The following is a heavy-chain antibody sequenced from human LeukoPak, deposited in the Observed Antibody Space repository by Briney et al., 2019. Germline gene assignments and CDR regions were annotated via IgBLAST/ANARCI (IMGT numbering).Heavy chain of an antibody. CDR2: IYNDGRR. CDR3: ARSYGDYANWFDP. D-gene: IGHD4-17*01. Sequence: PGGSLRLSCAVSGFSVSSNYWDWVRQAPGKGLEWVSLIYNDGRRYYADSVKGRFTISRDTSKNTVYFQMNSLRGEDTAVYYCARSYGDYANWFDPWGQGTLVTVSS. CDR1: GFSVSSNY. J-gene: IGHJ5*02. V-gene: IGHV3-53*01.